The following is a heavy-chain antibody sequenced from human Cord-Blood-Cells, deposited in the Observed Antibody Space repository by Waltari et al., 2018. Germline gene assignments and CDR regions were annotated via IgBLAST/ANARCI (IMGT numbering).Heavy chain of an antibody. CDR1: GGTFSSYA. Sequence: QVQLVQSGAEVKKPGSSVKVSCKASGGTFSSYAISWVRQAPGQGLEWMGGIIPIFGTANYAQKFQGRVTITADESMSTAYMELSSLRSEDTAVYYCARSMAATKNYYYGMDVWGQGTTVTVSS. CDR2: IIPIFGTA. CDR3: ARSMAATKNYYYGMDV. J-gene: IGHJ6*02. D-gene: IGHD1-26*01. V-gene: IGHV1-69*01.